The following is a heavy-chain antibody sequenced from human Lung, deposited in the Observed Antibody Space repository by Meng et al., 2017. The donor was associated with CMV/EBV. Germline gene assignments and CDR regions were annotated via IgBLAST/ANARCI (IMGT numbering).Heavy chain of an antibody. D-gene: IGHD5-24*01. CDR3: AREAGRDGYATPKFDY. V-gene: IGHV4-31*03. J-gene: IGHJ4*02. Sequence: QVQLAESGPGLVKPSQTLSLTCTVSGGSIGSGGYYWSWIRQHPGKGLEWIGYIYYTGSTFYNPSLKSRVTISVDTSKNQFSLKLIPATAADTAVYYCAREAGRDGYATPKFDYWGQGTLVTVSS. CDR1: GGSIGSGGYY. CDR2: IYYTGST.